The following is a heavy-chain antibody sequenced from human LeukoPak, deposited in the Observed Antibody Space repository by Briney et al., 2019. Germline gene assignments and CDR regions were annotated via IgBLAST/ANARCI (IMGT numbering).Heavy chain of an antibody. D-gene: IGHD3-3*01. V-gene: IGHV4-38-2*02. CDR1: GYSISSGYY. CDR3: ARGASAPRNYDFWSGYPIFDP. Sequence: SETLSLTCTVSGYSISSGYYWGWIRQPPGKGLEWIGSIYHSGSTYYNPSLKSRVTISVDTSKNQFSLKLSSVTAADTAVYYCARGASAPRNYDFWSGYPIFDPWGQGTLVTVSS. J-gene: IGHJ5*02. CDR2: IYHSGST.